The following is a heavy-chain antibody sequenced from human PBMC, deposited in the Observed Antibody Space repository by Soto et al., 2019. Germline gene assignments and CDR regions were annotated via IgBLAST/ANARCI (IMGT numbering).Heavy chain of an antibody. Sequence: EERLVESGGGSVQPGGCLRLSCAASRFTFSSYWMYWVRQAPGKGLVWVSRINSDGSNTRYADSVKGRFSISRDNSKSTLYLQMNTLRAEYTAVYYCARRREGYYYGLDVWGQGPTVTVSS. D-gene: IGHD1-26*01. J-gene: IGHJ6*02. V-gene: IGHV3-74*01. CDR1: RFTFSSYW. CDR2: INSDGSNT. CDR3: ARRREGYYYGLDV.